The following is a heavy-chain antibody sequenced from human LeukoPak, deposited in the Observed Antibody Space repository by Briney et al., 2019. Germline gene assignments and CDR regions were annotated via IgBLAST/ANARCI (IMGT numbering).Heavy chain of an antibody. J-gene: IGHJ4*02. V-gene: IGHV5-51*01. Sequence: GESLKISCKGSGYSFTSYWIGWVRQMPGKGLEWMGIIYPGDSDTRYSPSFQGQVTISADKSISTAYLQWSSLKASDTAMYYCARLVYHGGSWHRGFDYWGQGTLVTVSS. CDR2: IYPGDSDT. D-gene: IGHD2-15*01. CDR1: GYSFTSYW. CDR3: ARLVYHGGSWHRGFDY.